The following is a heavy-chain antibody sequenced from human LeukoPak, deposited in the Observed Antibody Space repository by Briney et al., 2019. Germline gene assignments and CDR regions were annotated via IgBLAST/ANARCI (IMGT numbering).Heavy chain of an antibody. CDR1: GFTFSSYG. D-gene: IGHD3-10*01. CDR2: ISYDGSNK. Sequence: GRSLRLSCAASGFTFSSYGMHWVRQAPGKGLEWVAVISYDGSNKYYADSVKGRFTISRDNSKNTLYLQMNSLRAEDTAVHYCAKATHQLLWFGELLFDYWGQGTLVTVSS. CDR3: AKATHQLLWFGELLFDY. V-gene: IGHV3-30*18. J-gene: IGHJ4*02.